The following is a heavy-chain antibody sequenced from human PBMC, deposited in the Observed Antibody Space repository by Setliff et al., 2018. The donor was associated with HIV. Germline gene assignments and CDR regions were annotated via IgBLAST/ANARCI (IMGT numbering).Heavy chain of an antibody. CDR2: IYFSGHT. Sequence: PSETLSLTCAVSGGSISSSNWWSWVRQPPGKGLEWIGEIYFSGHTNYNPSLKSRVTLSLDNSKNQFSLKLRSVTAADTAMYYCARHRVRDSWRGLGENIIWGQGMLVTVSS. V-gene: IGHV4-4*02. CDR3: ARHRVRDSWRGLGENII. D-gene: IGHD3-3*01. J-gene: IGHJ4*02. CDR1: GGSISSSNW.